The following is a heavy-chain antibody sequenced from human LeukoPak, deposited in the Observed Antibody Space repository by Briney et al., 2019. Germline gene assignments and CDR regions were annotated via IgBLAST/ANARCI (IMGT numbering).Heavy chain of an antibody. J-gene: IGHJ4*02. CDR1: GYTFTNYG. V-gene: IGHV1-18*01. Sequence: ASVKVSCKASGYTFTNYGVSWVRQAPGQGLEWMGWISAYNGNTNYAQKLQGRVTMTTDTSTSTAYMELRSLRSDDTAVYYCARVLYYYDSSGYYHQYYFDYWGQGTLVTVSS. CDR3: ARVLYYYDSSGYYHQYYFDY. D-gene: IGHD3-22*01. CDR2: ISAYNGNT.